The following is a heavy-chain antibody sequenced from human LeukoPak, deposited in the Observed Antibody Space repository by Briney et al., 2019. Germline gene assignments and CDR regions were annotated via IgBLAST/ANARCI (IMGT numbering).Heavy chain of an antibody. CDR2: IYNSGST. V-gene: IGHV4-4*09. D-gene: IGHD6-19*01. Sequence: SETLSLTCTVSGGSISGYIWSWIRQPPGKGLELIGYIYNSGSTIYNPSLKSRVTVSVVTSKNQFSLRLRSVTAADTAVYYCARLLAVAGGDAFDIWGQGKMVTVSS. CDR1: GGSISGYI. J-gene: IGHJ3*02. CDR3: ARLLAVAGGDAFDI.